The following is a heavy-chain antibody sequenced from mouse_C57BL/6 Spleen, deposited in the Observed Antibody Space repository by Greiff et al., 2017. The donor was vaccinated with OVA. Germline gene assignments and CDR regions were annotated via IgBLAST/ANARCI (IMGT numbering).Heavy chain of an antibody. Sequence: EVQLQQSGTVLARPGASVKMSCKTSGYTFTIYWMHWVKQRPGQGLEWIGAIYPGNSDTSYNQKFKGKAKLTAVTSASTAYMELSSLTNEDSAVYYCTIYYGYDGGFAYWGKGTLVTVSA. CDR3: TIYYGYDGGFAY. D-gene: IGHD2-2*01. CDR2: IYPGNSDT. CDR1: GYTFTIYW. J-gene: IGHJ3*01. V-gene: IGHV1-5*01.